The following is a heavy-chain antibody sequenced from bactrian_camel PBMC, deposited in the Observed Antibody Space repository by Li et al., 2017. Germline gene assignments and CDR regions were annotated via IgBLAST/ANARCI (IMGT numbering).Heavy chain of an antibody. D-gene: IGHD1*01. V-gene: IGHV3S25*01. CDR1: GFASATFGHPC. J-gene: IGHJ4*01. CDR2: IDHTTSMA. CDR3: AATGLRMAPEHALSPTPYNY. Sequence: ESGGGSVQAGGSLRLSCVASGFASATFGHPCMAWFRQAPGKEREAVAAIDHTTSMAYYAEFVKGRFIASQDIAKNTVYLQMNSLKPEDTAMYYCAATGLRMAPEHALSPTPYNYWGQGTQVTVS.